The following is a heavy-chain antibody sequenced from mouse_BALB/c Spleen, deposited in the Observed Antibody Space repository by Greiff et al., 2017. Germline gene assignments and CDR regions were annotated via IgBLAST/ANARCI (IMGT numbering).Heavy chain of an antibody. Sequence: EVMLVESGGGLVQPGGSLRLSCATSGFTFTDYYMSWVRQPPGKALEWLGFIRNKANGYTTEYSASVKGRFTISRDNSQSILYLQMNTLRAEDSATYYCEREGAMDYWGQGTSVTVSS. V-gene: IGHV7-3*02. CDR1: GFTFTDYY. CDR2: IRNKANGYTT. CDR3: EREGAMDY. J-gene: IGHJ4*01.